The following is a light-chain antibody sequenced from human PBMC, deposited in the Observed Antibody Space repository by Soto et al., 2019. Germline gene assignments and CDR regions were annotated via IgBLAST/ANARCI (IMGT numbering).Light chain of an antibody. CDR2: ASV. J-gene: IGKJ2*01. CDR3: QQSYNTPYT. CDR1: RSISNY. Sequence: DVQMTQSPSSLSVSVGDKVTITCRASRSISNYLNWYQQKPGKAPELLIYASVNLQSGVPSRFSGRGSGTDLTLTINSLQPDDFATYYCQQSYNTPYTCGQGTKLEI. V-gene: IGKV1-39*01.